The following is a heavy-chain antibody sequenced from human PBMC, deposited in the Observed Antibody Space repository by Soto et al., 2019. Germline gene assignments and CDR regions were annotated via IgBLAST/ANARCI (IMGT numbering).Heavy chain of an antibody. V-gene: IGHV4-31*03. Sequence: PSETLSLTCNVSGGSISSGGYYWSWIRQHPGKGLEWIGYIYYSGYTYYNPSLKSRVTISVDTSKNQFSLRLNSVTAADTAVYYCARRAPLDILTGFYQHHFECWGQGTLVTVSS. D-gene: IGHD3-9*01. J-gene: IGHJ4*02. CDR2: IYYSGYT. CDR3: ARRAPLDILTGFYQHHFEC. CDR1: GGSISSGGYY.